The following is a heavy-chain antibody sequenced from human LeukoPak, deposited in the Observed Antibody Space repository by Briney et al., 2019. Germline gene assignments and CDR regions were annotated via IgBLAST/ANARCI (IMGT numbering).Heavy chain of an antibody. CDR3: ARATDLVTTTFDY. V-gene: IGHV4-59*01. D-gene: IGHD4-17*01. J-gene: IGHJ4*02. Sequence: SETLSLTCTVSGGSISSYYWSWIRQPPGKGLEWIGYIYYSGSTNYNPSLKSRVTISVDTPKNQFSLKLSSVTAADTAVYYCARATDLVTTTFDYWGQGTLVAVSS. CDR1: GGSISSYY. CDR2: IYYSGST.